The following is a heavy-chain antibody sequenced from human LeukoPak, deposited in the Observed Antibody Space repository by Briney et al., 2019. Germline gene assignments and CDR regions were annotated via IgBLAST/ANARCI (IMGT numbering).Heavy chain of an antibody. CDR1: GGSISSGSYY. J-gene: IGHJ6*03. V-gene: IGHV4-61*02. CDR3: ARLRRGQLWIYYYYMDV. D-gene: IGHD5-18*01. Sequence: SQTLSLTCTVSGGSISSGSYYWSWIRQPAGKGLEWIGRIYTSGSTNYNPSLKSRVTISVDTSKNQFSLKLSSVTAADTAVYYCARLRRGQLWIYYYYMDVWGKGTTVTVSS. CDR2: IYTSGST.